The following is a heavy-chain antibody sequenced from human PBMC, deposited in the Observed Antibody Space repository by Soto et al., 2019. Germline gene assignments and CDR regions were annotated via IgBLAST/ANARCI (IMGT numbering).Heavy chain of an antibody. CDR2: INPSGGST. Sequence: QVQLVQSGAEVKKPGASVKVSCKASGYTFTSYYMHWVRQAPGQGLEWMGIINPSGGSTSYAQKFQCRVTMTRDTSTSTVYMELSSLRSEDTAVYYCARDPGYEFWSGYALDYWGQGTLVTVSS. CDR3: ARDPGYEFWSGYALDY. D-gene: IGHD3-3*01. CDR1: GYTFTSYY. V-gene: IGHV1-46*01. J-gene: IGHJ4*02.